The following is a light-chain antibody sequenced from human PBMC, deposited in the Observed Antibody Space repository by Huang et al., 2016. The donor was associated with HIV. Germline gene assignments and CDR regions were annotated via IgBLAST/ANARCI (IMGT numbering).Light chain of an antibody. J-gene: IGKJ2*01. V-gene: IGKV4-1*01. CDR2: WAS. Sequence: DIVMTQSPDSLAVSLGERATINCKSSQSVLYSSNNKKYLAWSQQKPGQPPKLLFYWASTRESGVPDRFSGSGSGTDFTLTISSLQAEDVAVYYCQHYYSAPPTFGQGTKLEIK. CDR3: QHYYSAPPT. CDR1: QSVLYSSNNKKY.